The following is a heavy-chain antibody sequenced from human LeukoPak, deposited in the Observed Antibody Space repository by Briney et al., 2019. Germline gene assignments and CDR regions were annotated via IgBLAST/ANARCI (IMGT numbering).Heavy chain of an antibody. CDR1: GGSISSYY. CDR3: ARSVVAATNYFDY. J-gene: IGHJ4*02. D-gene: IGHD2-15*01. Sequence: SETLSLTCTVSGGSISSYYWSWIRQPPGKGLEWIGYIYYSGSTNYNPSLKSRVTISVDTSKNQFSLKLSSVTAADTAVYYCARSVVAATNYFDYWGQGTLVTVSS. V-gene: IGHV4-59*08. CDR2: IYYSGST.